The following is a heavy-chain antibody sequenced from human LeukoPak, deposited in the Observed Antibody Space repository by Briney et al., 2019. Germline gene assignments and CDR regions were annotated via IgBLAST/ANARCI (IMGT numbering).Heavy chain of an antibody. J-gene: IGHJ4*02. CDR2: ITPSDSYT. D-gene: IGHD1-14*01. Sequence: GESLKISCKASAYSFTTFWISWVRQMPGKGLEWMGRITPSDSYTNYSPSFRGHVTISADKSITTAYLQWSSLRASDTAMYYCARSSGNYPFDYWGQGTLVTVSS. V-gene: IGHV5-10-1*01. CDR3: ARSSGNYPFDY. CDR1: AYSFTTFW.